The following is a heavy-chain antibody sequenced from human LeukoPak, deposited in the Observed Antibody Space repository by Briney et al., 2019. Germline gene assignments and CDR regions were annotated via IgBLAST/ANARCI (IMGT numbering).Heavy chain of an antibody. CDR2: IIPILGIA. V-gene: IGHV1-69*04. J-gene: IGHJ4*02. Sequence: SVKVSCKASGGTFSSYAISWVRQAPGQGLEWMGRIIPILGIANYAQKFQGRVTITADKSTSTAYMELSSLRSEDTAVYYCARDGYSGYDGVQEFDYWGQGTPVTVSS. D-gene: IGHD5-12*01. CDR1: GGTFSSYA. CDR3: ARDGYSGYDGVQEFDY.